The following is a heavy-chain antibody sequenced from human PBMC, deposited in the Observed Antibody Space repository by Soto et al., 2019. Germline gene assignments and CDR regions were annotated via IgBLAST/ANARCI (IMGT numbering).Heavy chain of an antibody. J-gene: IGHJ5*02. CDR3: ARGGIVLMVYALFDP. D-gene: IGHD2-8*01. CDR2: INPSGGST. Sequence: ASVKVSCKASGGTFSSYAISWVRQAPGQGLEWMGIINPSGGSTSYAQKFQGRVTMTRDTSTSTVYMELSSLRSEDTAVYYCARGGIVLMVYALFDPWGQGTLVTVSS. CDR1: GGTFSSYA. V-gene: IGHV1-46*01.